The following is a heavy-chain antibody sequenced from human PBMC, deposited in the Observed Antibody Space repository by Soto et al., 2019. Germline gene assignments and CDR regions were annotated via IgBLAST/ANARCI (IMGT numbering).Heavy chain of an antibody. D-gene: IGHD5-12*01. CDR3: AGFLPHGSYYYYIDV. V-gene: IGHV4-59*01. J-gene: IGHJ6*03. CDR2: IYYSGSN. Sequence: SETLSLTCTVSGGSISSYYWSWIRQPPGKGLEWIGYIYYSGSNNYNPSLKSRVTISVDTSKNQFSLKLSSVTAADTAVYYCAGFLPHGSYYYYIDVWGKGTTVTVSS. CDR1: GGSISSYY.